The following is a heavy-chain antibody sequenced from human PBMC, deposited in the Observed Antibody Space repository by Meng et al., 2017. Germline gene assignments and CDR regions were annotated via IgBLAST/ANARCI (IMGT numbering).Heavy chain of an antibody. CDR1: GYTFTGYY. D-gene: IGHD5-12*01. J-gene: IGHJ4*02. CDR2: INPNSGGT. Sequence: QGQLVQSGAKVKKPGASVKVSCKASGYTFTGYYKHWVRQAPGQGLEWMGRINPNSGGTNYAQKFQGRVTMTRDTSISTAYMELSRLRSDDTAVYYCARFGGIVATISAFNYWGQGTLVTVSS. V-gene: IGHV1-2*06. CDR3: ARFGGIVATISAFNY.